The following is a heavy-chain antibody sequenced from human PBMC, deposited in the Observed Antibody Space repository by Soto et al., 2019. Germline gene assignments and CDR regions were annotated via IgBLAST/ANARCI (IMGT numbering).Heavy chain of an antibody. D-gene: IGHD2-15*01. Sequence: PSETLSLTCAVSGGSISSGGYYWSWIRQPPGKGLEWIGEINHSGSTNYNPSLKSRVTISVDTSKNQFSLKLSSVTAADAAVYYCARGGCSGGSCYSSTVPKYFQHWGQGTLVTVSS. CDR2: INHSGST. CDR1: GGSISSGGYY. V-gene: IGHV4-34*01. CDR3: ARGGCSGGSCYSSTVPKYFQH. J-gene: IGHJ1*01.